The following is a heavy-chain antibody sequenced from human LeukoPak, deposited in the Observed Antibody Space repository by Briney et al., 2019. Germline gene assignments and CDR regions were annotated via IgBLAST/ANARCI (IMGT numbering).Heavy chain of an antibody. CDR2: ISGDGGSI. J-gene: IGHJ4*02. V-gene: IGHV3-43*02. CDR3: VGNVEF. CDR1: GFTFDDYA. Sequence: GGSLRLSCAASGFTFDDYAIYWVRQGPGKGLEWVSLISGDGGSIYYADSVKGRFTISRDNAKNSLYLQMSSLTAEDTAVYYCVGNVEFWGQGTLVSVSS.